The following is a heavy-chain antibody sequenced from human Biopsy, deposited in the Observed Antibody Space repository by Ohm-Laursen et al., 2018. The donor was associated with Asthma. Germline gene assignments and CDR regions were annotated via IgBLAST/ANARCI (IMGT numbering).Heavy chain of an antibody. Sequence: TLSLTCSVSGGSLSSGPYYWSWVRQHPGKGLEWIGYIDYSGSTFYSPSLESRVTASVDTSKNQFSLKLSSVTAADTAVYYCARDLSGYCTSSACYGFDSWGQGTLVTVSS. CDR2: IDYSGST. V-gene: IGHV4-31*03. J-gene: IGHJ5*01. D-gene: IGHD2-8*01. CDR3: ARDLSGYCTSSACYGFDS. CDR1: GGSLSSGPYY.